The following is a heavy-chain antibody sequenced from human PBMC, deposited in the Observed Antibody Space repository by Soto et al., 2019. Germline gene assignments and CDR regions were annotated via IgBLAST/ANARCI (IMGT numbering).Heavy chain of an antibody. J-gene: IGHJ4*02. Sequence: GGSLRLSCAASGFTFSSYAMSRVRQAPGKGLEWVSAISGSGGSTYYADSVKGRFTISRDNSKNTLYLQMNGLRAEDTAVYYCAKSGRIAARRPDYFDYWGQGTLVTVSS. V-gene: IGHV3-23*01. CDR2: ISGSGGST. D-gene: IGHD6-6*01. CDR1: GFTFSSYA. CDR3: AKSGRIAARRPDYFDY.